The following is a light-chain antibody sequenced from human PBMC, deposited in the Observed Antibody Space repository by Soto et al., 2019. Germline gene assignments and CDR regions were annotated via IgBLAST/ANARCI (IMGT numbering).Light chain of an antibody. CDR3: CSYAGSGIVI. Sequence: QSVLTQPASVSGFPEQSITISCTGTSSDVGSYNLVSWYQQHPGKVPKLMIYEVSKRPSGVSNRFSGSKFGNTASLTISGLQAEDEADYYCCSYAGSGIVIFGGGTKLTVL. J-gene: IGLJ2*01. V-gene: IGLV2-23*02. CDR2: EVS. CDR1: SSDVGSYNL.